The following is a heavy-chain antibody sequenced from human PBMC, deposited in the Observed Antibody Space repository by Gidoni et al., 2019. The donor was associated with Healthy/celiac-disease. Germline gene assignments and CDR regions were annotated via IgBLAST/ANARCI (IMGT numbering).Heavy chain of an antibody. Sequence: QVQLQESGPGLVKPSETLSLTCAVSGYSISSGYYWGWIRQPPGKGLEWIGSSYHSGSTYYNPSLKSRVTISVDTSKNQFSLKLSSVTAADTAVYYCASNYGSGSYTAFDIWGQGTMVTVAS. D-gene: IGHD3-10*01. CDR2: SYHSGST. CDR3: ASNYGSGSYTAFDI. V-gene: IGHV4-38-2*01. J-gene: IGHJ3*02. CDR1: GYSISSGYY.